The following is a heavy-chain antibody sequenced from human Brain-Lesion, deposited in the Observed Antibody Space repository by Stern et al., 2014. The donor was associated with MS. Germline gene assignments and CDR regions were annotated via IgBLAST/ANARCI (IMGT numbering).Heavy chain of an antibody. CDR1: GGSISSGSYY. D-gene: IGHD6-6*01. V-gene: IGHV4-61*02. Sequence: VQLEESGPGLVKPSQTLSLTCTVSGGSISSGSYYWSWIRQPAGKGLEWIGRIYTSGSTNYNPSLQSRVTISVDTSKNQLSLKLGSVTAADTAVYYCARTPPYSSSAWFDPWGQGTLVTVSS. J-gene: IGHJ5*02. CDR3: ARTPPYSSSAWFDP. CDR2: IYTSGST.